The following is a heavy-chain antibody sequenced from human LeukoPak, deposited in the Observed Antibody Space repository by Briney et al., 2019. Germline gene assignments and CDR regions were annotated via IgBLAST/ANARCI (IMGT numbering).Heavy chain of an antibody. J-gene: IGHJ4*02. CDR3: ANDFWSATTYFFDY. CDR2: IYYSGST. Sequence: SETLSLTCTLSGYSITNSYYWAWIRQPPGKGLEWIGSIYYSGSTYYNPSLRSPVSMSVETSRNQFSLNLKSVTAADTAMYFCANDFWSATTYFFDYWGQGILVTVSS. CDR1: GYSITNSYY. D-gene: IGHD3-3*01. V-gene: IGHV4-38-2*02.